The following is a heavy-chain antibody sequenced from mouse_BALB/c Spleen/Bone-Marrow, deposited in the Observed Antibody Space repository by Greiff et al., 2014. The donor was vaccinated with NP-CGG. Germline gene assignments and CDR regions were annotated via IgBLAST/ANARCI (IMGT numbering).Heavy chain of an antibody. J-gene: IGHJ4*01. CDR1: GFNIKDTY. CDR2: IDPANGYT. Sequence: EVQLQQSGAELVKPGASVKLSCTASGFNIKDTYMHWVKQRPEQGLEWIGRIDPANGYTNYAPKFQGKATITADTSSNTAYLQLSSLTSEDTAVYYCASKENYYAMDYWGQGTSVTVSS. V-gene: IGHV14-3*02. CDR3: ASKENYYAMDY.